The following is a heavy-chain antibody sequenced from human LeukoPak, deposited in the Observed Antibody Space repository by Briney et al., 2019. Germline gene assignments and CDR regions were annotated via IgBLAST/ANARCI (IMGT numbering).Heavy chain of an antibody. D-gene: IGHD2-2*02. J-gene: IGHJ5*02. V-gene: IGHV3-23*01. CDR2: ISGSGGTT. Sequence: GALRLSCAASGFTFSSYAMSWVRQAPGKGLEWVSAISGSGGTTYYPDSVKGRFTISRDNSKNTLYLQVNSLRAEDTAVYYCAKGCSSSSCYKGWFDPWGQGTLVTVSS. CDR3: AKGCSSSSCYKGWFDP. CDR1: GFTFSSYA.